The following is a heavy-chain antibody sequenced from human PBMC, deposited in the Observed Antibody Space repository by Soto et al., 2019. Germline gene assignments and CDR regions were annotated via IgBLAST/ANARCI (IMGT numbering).Heavy chain of an antibody. CDR3: ARDDYPFGFEY. D-gene: IGHD4-17*01. Sequence: QVHLVQSGAEVKKPGASVKVSCKPSGYTFTYYTIYWMRQASGQGLEWVGLVDPKNGNTDYAQKFQGRVTVTWDTSISTAFMELSSLRSEDTAVYFCARDDYPFGFEYLGQGTLVTVSS. CDR1: GYTFTYYT. J-gene: IGHJ4*02. V-gene: IGHV1-8*01. CDR2: VDPKNGNT.